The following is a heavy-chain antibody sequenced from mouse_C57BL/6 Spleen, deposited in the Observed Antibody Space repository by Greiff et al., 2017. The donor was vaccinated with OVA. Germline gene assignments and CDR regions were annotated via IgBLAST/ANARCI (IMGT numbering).Heavy chain of an antibody. CDR2: IYPGSGST. Sequence: VQLQQSGAELVKPGASVKMSCKASGYTFTSYWITWVKQRPGQGLEWIGDIYPGSGSTNYNEKFKSKATLTVDTSSSTAYMQLSSLTSEDSAVYYGARVDYGSSYGWYFDVWGTGTTVTVSS. V-gene: IGHV1-55*01. D-gene: IGHD1-1*01. CDR1: GYTFTSYW. J-gene: IGHJ1*03. CDR3: ARVDYGSSYGWYFDV.